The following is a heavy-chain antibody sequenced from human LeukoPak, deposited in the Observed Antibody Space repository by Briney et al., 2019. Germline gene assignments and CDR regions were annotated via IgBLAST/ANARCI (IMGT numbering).Heavy chain of an antibody. V-gene: IGHV1-18*01. Sequence: GASVKVSCKASGYTFTSYGISWVRQAPGQGLEWMGWISAYNGNTNCAQKLQGRVTMTTDTSTSTAYMELRSLRSDDTAVYYCARAGGSSGWYFVGTVQGYFGYWGQGTLVTVSS. J-gene: IGHJ4*02. CDR3: ARAGGSSGWYFVGTVQGYFGY. D-gene: IGHD6-19*01. CDR1: GYTFTSYG. CDR2: ISAYNGNT.